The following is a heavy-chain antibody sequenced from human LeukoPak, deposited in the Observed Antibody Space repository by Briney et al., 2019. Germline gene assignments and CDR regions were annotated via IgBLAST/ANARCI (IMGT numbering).Heavy chain of an antibody. CDR1: GYTFTSYD. CDR2: MNPNSGNT. J-gene: IGHJ5*02. D-gene: IGHD2-2*01. Sequence: GASVKVSCKASGYTFTSYDINWVRQATGLGLEWMGWMNPNSGNTGYAQKFQGRVTMTRNTSISTAYMELSSLRSEDTAVYYCARAASMVVPAASFDPWGQGTLVTVSS. CDR3: ARAASMVVPAASFDP. V-gene: IGHV1-8*01.